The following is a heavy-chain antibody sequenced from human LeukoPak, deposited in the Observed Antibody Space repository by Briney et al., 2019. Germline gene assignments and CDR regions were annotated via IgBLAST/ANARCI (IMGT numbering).Heavy chain of an antibody. CDR3: ARPSFGLTGHFDL. CDR1: GGSMTSSSDY. CDR2: IYFNGRT. J-gene: IGHJ2*01. D-gene: IGHD3-9*01. Sequence: SETLSLTCTVSGGSMTSSSDYWGWIRQAPGKGLEWIGSIYFNGRTYYNPSLKNRVTISIDTSKNQFSLKLGSVAAADTAVYYCARPSFGLTGHFDLWGRGTLATVSS. V-gene: IGHV4-39*01.